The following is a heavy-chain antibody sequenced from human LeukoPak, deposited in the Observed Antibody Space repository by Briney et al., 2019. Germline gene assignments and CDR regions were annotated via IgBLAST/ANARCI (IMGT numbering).Heavy chain of an antibody. CDR3: ARVSPGSSSGYFQH. J-gene: IGHJ1*01. CDR1: GYTFTGYY. D-gene: IGHD6-6*01. V-gene: IGHV1-2*02. Sequence: GASVNVSCKASGYTFTGYYMHWVRQAPGQGLEWMGWINPNSGGTNYAQKFQGRVTMTRDTSISTAYMELSRLRSDDTAVYYCARVSPGSSSGYFQHWGQGTLVTVSS. CDR2: INPNSGGT.